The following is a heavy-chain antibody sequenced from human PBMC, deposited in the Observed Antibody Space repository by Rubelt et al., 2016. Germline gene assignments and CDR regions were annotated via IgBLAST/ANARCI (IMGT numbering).Heavy chain of an antibody. CDR2: ISWNSGSI. CDR1: GFLFDGYA. Sequence: RLVESGGGLVQPGRSLRLSCGAAGFLFDGYAMHWVRQVPGKGLEWVSGISWNSGSIGYADSVKGRFTISRDNAKNGLYLQMNSLRAEDTALYYCAKDGDAVAGRYFENWVQGTLVTVSS. CDR3: AKDGDAVAGRYFEN. V-gene: IGHV3-9*01. J-gene: IGHJ4*02. D-gene: IGHD6-19*01.